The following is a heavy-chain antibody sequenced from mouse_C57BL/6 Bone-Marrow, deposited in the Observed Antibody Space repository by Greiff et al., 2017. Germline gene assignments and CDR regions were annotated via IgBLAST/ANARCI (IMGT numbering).Heavy chain of an antibody. J-gene: IGHJ1*03. CDR1: GFAFSSSW. V-gene: IGHV1-82*01. Sequence: QVQLQQSGPELVKPGASVKISCKASGFAFSSSWMNWVKQRPGKGLEWIGRIYPGDGDTNYNGKFKGQATLTADKSSSTAYMQLSSLPSEDSAVYFSARLRPWYFDVWGTGTTVTVSS. CDR2: IYPGDGDT. CDR3: ARLRPWYFDV. D-gene: IGHD1-1*01.